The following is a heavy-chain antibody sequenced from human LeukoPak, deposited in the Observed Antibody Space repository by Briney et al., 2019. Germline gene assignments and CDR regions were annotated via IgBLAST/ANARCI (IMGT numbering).Heavy chain of an antibody. J-gene: IGHJ4*02. D-gene: IGHD6-13*01. CDR3: ARGRGSSWPGNY. Sequence: SVKVSCKASGYTFTSYDINWVRQATGQGLEWMGWMNPNSGNTGYAQKFQGRVTITRNTSISTAYMELSSLRSEDTAVYYCARGRGSSWPGNYWGQGALVTVSS. CDR1: GYTFTSYD. V-gene: IGHV1-8*03. CDR2: MNPNSGNT.